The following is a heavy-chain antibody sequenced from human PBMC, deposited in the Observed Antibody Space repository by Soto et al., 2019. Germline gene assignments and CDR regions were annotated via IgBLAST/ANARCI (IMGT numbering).Heavy chain of an antibody. CDR1: GYTFTSYD. D-gene: IGHD3-22*01. CDR3: ARDTYYYDSSGYYLLYGHFDY. CDR2: MNPNSGNT. J-gene: IGHJ4*02. Sequence: ASVKVSCKASGYTFTSYDINWVRQATGQGLEWMGWMNPNSGNTGYAQKFQGRVTMTRNTSISTAYMELSSLRSDDTAVYYCARDTYYYDSSGYYLLYGHFDYWGQGTLVTVSS. V-gene: IGHV1-8*01.